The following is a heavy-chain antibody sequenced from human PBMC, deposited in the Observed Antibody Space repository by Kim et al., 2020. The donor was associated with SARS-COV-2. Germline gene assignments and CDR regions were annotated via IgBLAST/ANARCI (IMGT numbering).Heavy chain of an antibody. CDR3: ARGFSYDILTGYFY. Sequence: ADPVKGRFTISRDNSQNTLYLRMNSLRAEDTAVYYWARGFSYDILTGYFYWGQGTLVTVSS. D-gene: IGHD3-9*01. V-gene: IGHV3-30*07. J-gene: IGHJ4*02.